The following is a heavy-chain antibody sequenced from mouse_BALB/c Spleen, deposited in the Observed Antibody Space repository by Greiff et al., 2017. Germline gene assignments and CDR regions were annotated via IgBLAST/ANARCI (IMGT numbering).Heavy chain of an antibody. V-gene: IGHV5-12-1*01. CDR3: ARHSYYYGSSYYFDY. CDR2: ISSGGGST. Sequence: EVQGVESGGGLVKPGGSLKLSCAASGFAFSSYDMSWVRQTPEKRLEWVAYISSGGGSTYYPDTVKGRFTISRDNAKNTLYLQMSSLKSEDTAMYYCARHSYYYGSSYYFDYWGQGTTLTVSS. CDR1: GFAFSSYD. J-gene: IGHJ2*01. D-gene: IGHD1-1*01.